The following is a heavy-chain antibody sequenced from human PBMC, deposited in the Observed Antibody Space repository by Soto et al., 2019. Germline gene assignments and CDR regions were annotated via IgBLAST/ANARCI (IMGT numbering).Heavy chain of an antibody. CDR3: ARESFWSGYPFDF. D-gene: IGHD3-3*01. Sequence: GGSLRLSCAVSGFTLSSYSMNWVRQAPGKGLEWVAFISLSGSYIFYADSVKGRFTVSRDTANNALFLHMNSLRAEDTAMYYCARESFWSGYPFDFWGQGTLVTVSS. V-gene: IGHV3-21*01. CDR1: GFTLSSYS. CDR2: ISLSGSYI. J-gene: IGHJ4*02.